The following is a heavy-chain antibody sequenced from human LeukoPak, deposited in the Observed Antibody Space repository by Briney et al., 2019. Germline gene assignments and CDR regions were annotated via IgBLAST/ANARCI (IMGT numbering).Heavy chain of an antibody. Sequence: GGSLRLSCAASGFTFTSFGMSWVRQAPGKGLEWVSTISGSGGRTYYADSVKGRFTISRDNSKNTLYLQMNSLRAEDTAIYYCAKEYTGTFSPFPSYFDNWGQGTLVTVSS. CDR1: GFTFTSFG. V-gene: IGHV3-23*01. CDR2: ISGSGGRT. J-gene: IGHJ4*02. CDR3: AKEYTGTFSPFPSYFDN. D-gene: IGHD1-26*01.